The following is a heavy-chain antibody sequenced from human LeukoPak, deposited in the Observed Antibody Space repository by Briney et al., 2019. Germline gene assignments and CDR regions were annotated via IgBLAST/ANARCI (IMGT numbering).Heavy chain of an antibody. CDR1: GFTFDDYA. Sequence: PGGSLRLPCAASGFTFDDYAMHWVRQAPGKGLEWVSGISWNSGSIGYADSVKGRFTISRDNAKNSLYLQMNSLRAEDTALYYCAKANPPPAAITGAFDIWGQGTMVTASS. D-gene: IGHD2-2*02. J-gene: IGHJ3*02. CDR2: ISWNSGSI. V-gene: IGHV3-9*01. CDR3: AKANPPPAAITGAFDI.